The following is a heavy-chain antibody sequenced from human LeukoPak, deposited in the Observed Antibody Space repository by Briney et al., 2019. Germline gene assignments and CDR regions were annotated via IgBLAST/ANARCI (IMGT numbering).Heavy chain of an antibody. CDR1: GGSISSSSYY. Sequence: PSETLSLTCTVSGGSISSSSYYWGWIRQPPGKGLEWIGSIYYSGSTYYNPSLKSRVTISVDTSKNQFSLKLSSVTAADTAVYYCARSYYDFWSGYHTGYFDYWGQGTLVTVSS. J-gene: IGHJ4*02. D-gene: IGHD3-3*01. CDR3: ARSYYDFWSGYHTGYFDY. CDR2: IYYSGST. V-gene: IGHV4-39*07.